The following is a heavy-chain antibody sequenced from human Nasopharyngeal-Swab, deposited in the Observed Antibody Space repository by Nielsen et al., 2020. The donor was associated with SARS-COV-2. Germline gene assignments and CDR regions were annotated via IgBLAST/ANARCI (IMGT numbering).Heavy chain of an antibody. D-gene: IGHD4-23*01. V-gene: IGHV3-73*01. CDR1: GFTFSDSA. J-gene: IGHJ6*02. CDR2: IRSKGNTYAT. Sequence: GESLKISCAASGFTFSDSAIHWVRQASGKGLEWVGRIRSKGNTYATAYAASVKGRFIIFRDDPTNTAYLQMNSLGVEDTAVYYCVRDYGGNVYYYYHGMDVWGQGTTVTVSS. CDR3: VRDYGGNVYYYYHGMDV.